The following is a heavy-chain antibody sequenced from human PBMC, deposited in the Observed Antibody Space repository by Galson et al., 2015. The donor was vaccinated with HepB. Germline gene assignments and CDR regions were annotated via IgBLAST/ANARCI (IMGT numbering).Heavy chain of an antibody. CDR3: ARGCSSTSCYV. Sequence: SPRLSCAASGFTFSSYGMNWVRQAPGKGLEWVSYINRDSSIINYADSVKGRVTISRDNAKNSLYLQMNSLRDDDTAVYYCARGCSSTSCYVWGQGTTVTVSS. J-gene: IGHJ6*02. CDR2: INRDSSII. CDR1: GFTFSSYG. V-gene: IGHV3-48*02. D-gene: IGHD2-2*01.